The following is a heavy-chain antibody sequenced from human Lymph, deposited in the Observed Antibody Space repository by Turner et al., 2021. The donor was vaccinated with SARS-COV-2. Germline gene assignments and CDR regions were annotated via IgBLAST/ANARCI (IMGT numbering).Heavy chain of an antibody. CDR2: FFYSGST. J-gene: IGHJ1*01. Sequence: QLQLQESGPGLVKPSETLSLTCTVSGGSISSSSYYWGWIRQPPGKGLEWIGNFFYSGSTNYNPSLKSRVTISEDTSKNQFSLKLTSVTAADTAVYYCGVGPTRWYFQHWGQGTLVTVSS. D-gene: IGHD1-26*01. CDR1: GGSISSSSYY. CDR3: GVGPTRWYFQH. V-gene: IGHV4-39*01.